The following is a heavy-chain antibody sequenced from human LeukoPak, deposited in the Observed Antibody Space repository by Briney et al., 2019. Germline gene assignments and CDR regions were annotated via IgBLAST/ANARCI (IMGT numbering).Heavy chain of an antibody. CDR1: GYTFTGYY. Sequence: ASVKVSCKASGYTFTGYYMHWVRQAPGQGLEWMGWINPNSGGTNYAQKFQGRVTMTRDTSISTAYMELSRLRSDDTAVYYCARYCSSTSCHGPDYWGQGTLVTVSS. J-gene: IGHJ4*02. V-gene: IGHV1-2*02. CDR3: ARYCSSTSCHGPDY. D-gene: IGHD2-2*01. CDR2: INPNSGGT.